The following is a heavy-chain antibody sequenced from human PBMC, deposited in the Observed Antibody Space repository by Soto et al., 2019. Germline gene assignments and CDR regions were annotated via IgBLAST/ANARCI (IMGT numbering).Heavy chain of an antibody. CDR3: ARDRASIVATKNEYYFDY. J-gene: IGHJ4*02. CDR2: TYYRSKWYN. Sequence: PSQTLSLTCAISGDSVSSNSAAWNWIRQSPSRGLDWLGRTYYRSKWYNDYAVSVKSRITINPDTSKNQFSLQLNSVTPEDTAVYYCARDRASIVATKNEYYFDYWGQGTLVTVSS. V-gene: IGHV6-1*01. CDR1: GDSVSSNSAA. D-gene: IGHD5-12*01.